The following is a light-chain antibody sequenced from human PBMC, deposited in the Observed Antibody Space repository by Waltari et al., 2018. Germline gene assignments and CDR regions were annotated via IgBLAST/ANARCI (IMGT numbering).Light chain of an antibody. CDR1: QSISSH. J-gene: IGKJ1*01. CDR2: DES. V-gene: IGKV3-11*01. Sequence: ETVLTQSPATLSLSPGERATLSCRASQSISSHLAWYQQKPCQPPRLLIYDESKRATGNPARFSCSGSGTDFTLTISSLEPEDFAVYYCQQRSNLWTFGQGTKVEIK. CDR3: QQRSNLWT.